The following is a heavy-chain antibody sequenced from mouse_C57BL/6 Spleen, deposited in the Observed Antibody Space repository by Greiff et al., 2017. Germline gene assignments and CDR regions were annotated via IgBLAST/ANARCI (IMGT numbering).Heavy chain of an antibody. CDR1: GYTFTSYW. D-gene: IGHD2-2*01. J-gene: IGHJ1*03. V-gene: IGHV1-64*01. CDR2: IHPNSGST. CDR3: ARSWVTTGYFDV. Sequence: QVQLKQSGAELVKPGASVKLSCKASGYTFTSYWMHWVKQRPGQGLEWIGMIHPNSGSTNYNEKFKSKATLTVDKSSSTAYMQLSSLTSEDSAVYYCARSWVTTGYFDVWGTGTTVTVSS.